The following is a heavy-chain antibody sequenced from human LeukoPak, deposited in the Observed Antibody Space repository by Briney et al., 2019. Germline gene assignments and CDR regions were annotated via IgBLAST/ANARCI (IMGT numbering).Heavy chain of an antibody. V-gene: IGHV1-46*01. CDR2: INPSGGST. CDR1: GYTFTSYY. CDR3: ARDAGGGTQRDGWFDP. J-gene: IGHJ5*02. Sequence: ASVKVSCKASGYTFTSYYMHWVRQAPGQGLEWMGIINPSGGSTSYAQKFQGRVTMTRDTSTSTVYMELSSLRSEDTAVYYCARDAGGGTQRDGWFDPWGQGTLVTLSS. D-gene: IGHD2-8*02.